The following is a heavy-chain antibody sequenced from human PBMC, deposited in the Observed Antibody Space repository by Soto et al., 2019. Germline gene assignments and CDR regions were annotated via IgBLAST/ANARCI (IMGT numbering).Heavy chain of an antibody. CDR2: IYYSGST. CDR3: ARHSYYYGSTYGCWLDP. J-gene: IGHJ5*02. CDR1: GGSISSSSYY. Sequence: PSETLFLTCTVSGGSISSSSYYWGWIRQPPGKGLEWIGSIYYSGSTYYNPSLKSRVTISVDTSKNQFSLKLSSVTAADTAVYYCARHSYYYGSTYGCWLDPWGQGTLVTVSS. V-gene: IGHV4-39*01. D-gene: IGHD3-10*01.